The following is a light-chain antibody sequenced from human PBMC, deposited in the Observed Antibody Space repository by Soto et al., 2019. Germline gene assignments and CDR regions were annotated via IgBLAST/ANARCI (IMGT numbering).Light chain of an antibody. CDR3: QQYYSYPPWT. Sequence: AIRMTQSPSSFSASTGDRVTITCGASQGISSYLAWYQQKPGKAPKLLIYAASTLQSGVPSRFSGSGSGTDFTLTISCLQSEDFATYYCQQYYSYPPWTFGQGTKVDTK. J-gene: IGKJ1*01. CDR2: AAS. CDR1: QGISSY. V-gene: IGKV1-8*01.